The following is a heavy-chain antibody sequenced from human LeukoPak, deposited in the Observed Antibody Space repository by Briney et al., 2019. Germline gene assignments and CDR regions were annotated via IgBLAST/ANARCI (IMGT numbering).Heavy chain of an antibody. CDR2: MYPNSGNT. J-gene: IGHJ6*03. V-gene: IGHV1-8*01. D-gene: IGHD3-10*01. Sequence: ASVTVSYKASGYTFTSYDINWVRQATGQGLEWMGWMYPNSGNTGYAQKFQGRVTMTRNTSISTAYMELSSLRSEDTAVYYCARGSGLYYYGSGSYYNHYYYYMDVWGKGTTVTVSS. CDR3: ARGSGLYYYGSGSYYNHYYYYMDV. CDR1: GYTFTSYD.